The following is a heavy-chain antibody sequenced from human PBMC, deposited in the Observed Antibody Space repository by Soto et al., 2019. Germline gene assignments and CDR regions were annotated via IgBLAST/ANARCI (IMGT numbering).Heavy chain of an antibody. Sequence: AASVKVSCKASGYTFTGYYMHWVRQSPVQGLEWMGWINPNSGGTNYAQKFQGRVTMTRDTSISTAYMELSRLRSDDTAVYYCARGGYSSGPNGEEWFDPWGQGTLVTVPQ. CDR3: ARGGYSSGPNGEEWFDP. CDR1: GYTFTGYY. J-gene: IGHJ5*02. CDR2: INPNSGGT. V-gene: IGHV1-2*02. D-gene: IGHD6-19*01.